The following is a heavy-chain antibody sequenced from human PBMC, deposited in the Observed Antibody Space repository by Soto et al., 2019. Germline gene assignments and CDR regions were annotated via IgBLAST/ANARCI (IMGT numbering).Heavy chain of an antibody. Sequence: GSGPTLVNPTETLTLTCTVSGFSVSNTRVGVGWIRQPPGKALEWLAHIFSNDEKSYSTSLKSRLTISKDTSKSQLLLTMTNMDPMDTATYYCARTRELYSGYDYWGQGTLVTVSS. V-gene: IGHV2-26*01. CDR3: ARTRELYSGYDY. CDR2: IFSNDEK. J-gene: IGHJ4*02. CDR1: GFSVSNTRVG. D-gene: IGHD5-12*01.